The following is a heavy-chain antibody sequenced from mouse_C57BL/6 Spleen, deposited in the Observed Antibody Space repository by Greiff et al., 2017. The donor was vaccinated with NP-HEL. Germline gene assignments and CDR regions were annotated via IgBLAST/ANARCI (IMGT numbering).Heavy chain of an antibody. Sequence: EVKLMESGPGLVKPSQSLSLTCSVTGYSITSGYYWNWIRQFPGNKLEWMGYISYDGSNNYNPSLKNRISITRDTSKNQFFLKLNSVTTEDTATYYCARRAYGSSYNYFDYWGQGTTLTVSS. V-gene: IGHV3-6*01. CDR3: ARRAYGSSYNYFDY. CDR2: ISYDGSN. D-gene: IGHD1-1*01. J-gene: IGHJ2*01. CDR1: GYSITSGYY.